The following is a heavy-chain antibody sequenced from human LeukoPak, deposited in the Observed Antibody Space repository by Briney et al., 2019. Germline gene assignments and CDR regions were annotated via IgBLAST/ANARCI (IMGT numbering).Heavy chain of an antibody. D-gene: IGHD2/OR15-2a*01. J-gene: IGHJ3*02. CDR1: GGSISSSSYY. CDR3: ARASHAYFDAFDI. CDR2: IYYSGST. V-gene: IGHV4-39*07. Sequence: SETLSLTCTVSGGSISSSSYYWGWIRQPPGKGLEWIGSIYYSGSTYYNPSLKSRVTISVDTSKNQFSLKLSSVTAADTAVYFCARASHAYFDAFDIWGQGTMVTVSS.